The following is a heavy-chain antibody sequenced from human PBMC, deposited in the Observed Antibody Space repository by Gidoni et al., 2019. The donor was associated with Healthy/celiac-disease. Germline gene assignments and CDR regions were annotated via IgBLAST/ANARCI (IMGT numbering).Heavy chain of an antibody. D-gene: IGHD1-7*01. J-gene: IGHJ4*02. CDR1: GGSFSGYY. CDR3: ARGSLTWNYDY. V-gene: IGHV4-34*01. CDR2: INHGGGT. Sequence: QVLLQQWGAGLLKPSETLSLTCAVYGGSFSGYYWSWIRQPPGKGLEWIGEINHGGGTNYNPSLKSRVTISVDTSKNQFSLKLSSVTAADTAVYYCARGSLTWNYDYWGQGTLVTVSS.